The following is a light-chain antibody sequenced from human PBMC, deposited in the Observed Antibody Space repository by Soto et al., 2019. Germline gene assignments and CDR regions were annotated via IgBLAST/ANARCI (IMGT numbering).Light chain of an antibody. CDR1: QSVLLSSNNRNY. Sequence: IVMTQSPGSLAVSLGERATINCKSSQSVLLSSNNRNYLTWYQQKPGQPPKLLIYWASTRESGVPDRFSGSGSGTDFTLTISSLQAEDVAVYYCQQYYSTPWTFGQGTKVDI. CDR2: WAS. CDR3: QQYYSTPWT. J-gene: IGKJ1*01. V-gene: IGKV4-1*01.